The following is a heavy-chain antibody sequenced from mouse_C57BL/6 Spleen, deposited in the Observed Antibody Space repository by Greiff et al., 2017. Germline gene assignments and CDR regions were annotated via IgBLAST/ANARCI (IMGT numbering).Heavy chain of an antibody. CDR2: IDPETGGT. D-gene: IGHD1-1*01. J-gene: IGHJ4*01. Sequence: QVQLQQSGAELVRPGASVTLSCKASGYTFTDYEMHWVKQTPVHGLEWIGAIDPETGGTAYNQKFKGKAILTADKSSSTAYMQLRSLTSEDSAVYYYTGSDGAVVAEGYAMDYWGQGTSVTVSS. CDR1: GYTFTDYE. CDR3: TGSDGAVVAEGYAMDY. V-gene: IGHV1-15*01.